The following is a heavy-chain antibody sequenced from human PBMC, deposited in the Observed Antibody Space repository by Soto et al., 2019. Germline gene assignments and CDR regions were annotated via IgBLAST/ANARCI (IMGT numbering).Heavy chain of an antibody. CDR2: ISYDGSNK. J-gene: IGHJ6*02. Sequence: GGSLRLSCAASGFTFSSYGMHWVRQAPGKGLEWVAVISYDGSNKYYADSVKGRFTISRDNSKNTLYLQMNSLRAEDTAVYYCAKDRHYYGSGSYYNYYYYGMDVWGQGTTVTVSS. D-gene: IGHD3-10*01. CDR1: GFTFSSYG. V-gene: IGHV3-30*18. CDR3: AKDRHYYGSGSYYNYYYYGMDV.